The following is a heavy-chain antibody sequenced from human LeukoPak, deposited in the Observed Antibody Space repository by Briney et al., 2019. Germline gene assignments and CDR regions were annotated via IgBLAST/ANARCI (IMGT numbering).Heavy chain of an antibody. D-gene: IGHD6-19*01. J-gene: IGHJ3*02. CDR3: EHRTVAGTADAFDI. Sequence: SGPTLVKPTQTLTLTFTVSGCSRTASGVGVGWIRQPPGKALEWLAPTYWDDDKRYSPSLKIRLTITKDTSKNQVVLTMTNMDPVDTATYYCEHRTVAGTADAFDIWGQGTMVTVSS. CDR2: TYWDDDK. V-gene: IGHV2-5*02. CDR1: GCSRTASGVG.